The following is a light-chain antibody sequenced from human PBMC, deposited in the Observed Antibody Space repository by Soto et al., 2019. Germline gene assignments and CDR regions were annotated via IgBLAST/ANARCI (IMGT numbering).Light chain of an antibody. CDR1: QSVGSD. J-gene: IGKJ5*01. Sequence: ERVMTQSPATLSVSPGERATVSCRASQSVGSDLAWYQQKPGQAPRLLMYGASSRATGIPDRFSGSGSETDFTLTISRLEPEDFAVYYCQQYNNWPLTFGQGTRLEI. V-gene: IGKV3D-15*01. CDR2: GAS. CDR3: QQYNNWPLT.